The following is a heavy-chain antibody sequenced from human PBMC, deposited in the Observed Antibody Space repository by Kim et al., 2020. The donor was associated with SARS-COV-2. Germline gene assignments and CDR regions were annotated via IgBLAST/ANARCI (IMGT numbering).Heavy chain of an antibody. Sequence: SETLSLTCTVSGGSISSGGYYWSWIRQHPGKGLEWIGYIYYSGSTYYNPSLKSRVTISVDTSKNQFSLKLSSVTAADTAVYYCARDSGMDYGDYYYGMDVWGQGTTVTVSS. J-gene: IGHJ6*02. CDR2: IYYSGST. CDR3: ARDSGMDYGDYYYGMDV. V-gene: IGHV4-31*03. D-gene: IGHD4-17*01. CDR1: GGSISSGGYY.